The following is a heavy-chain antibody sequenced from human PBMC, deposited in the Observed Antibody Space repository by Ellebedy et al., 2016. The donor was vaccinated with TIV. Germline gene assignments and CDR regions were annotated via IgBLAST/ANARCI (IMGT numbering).Heavy chain of an antibody. CDR2: IYHSGLT. D-gene: IGHD3-10*01. J-gene: IGHJ4*02. CDR3: ARAGWGVRGDRPFFDY. Sequence: MPSETLSLTCTVSGGSVSGYYWNWIRQPPGRGLEWIGYIYHSGLTNYNPSLKGRFSISLDTSKNHFSLILNSVTAADTAVSFCARAGWGVRGDRPFFDYWGQGTLLTVSS. CDR1: GGSVSGYY. V-gene: IGHV4-59*02.